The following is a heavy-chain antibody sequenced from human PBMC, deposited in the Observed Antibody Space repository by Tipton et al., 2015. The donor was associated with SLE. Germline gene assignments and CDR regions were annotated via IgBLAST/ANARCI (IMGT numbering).Heavy chain of an antibody. CDR1: GGSISSSSSYY. CDR3: ARHRGYSYGDYYFYYGMDV. CDR2: INHRGST. V-gene: IGHV4-34*01. D-gene: IGHD5-12*01. Sequence: TLSLTCAVYGGSISSSSSYYWAWIRQPPGKGVEWIGEINHRGSTNYNPSLKSRVTISVDTSKNQFSLKLSSVTAADTAVYYCARHRGYSYGDYYFYYGMDVWGQGTTVTVSS. J-gene: IGHJ6*02.